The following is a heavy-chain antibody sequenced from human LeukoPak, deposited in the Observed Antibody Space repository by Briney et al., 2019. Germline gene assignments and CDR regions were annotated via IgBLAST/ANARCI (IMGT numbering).Heavy chain of an antibody. CDR1: GGSISSSSYY. CDR3: ARDILPDYGDYVGVPFDP. V-gene: IGHV4-39*07. J-gene: IGHJ5*02. CDR2: IYTSGST. Sequence: PSETLSLTCTVSGGSISSSSYYWGWIRQPPGKGLEWIGRIYTSGSTNYNPSLKSRVTMSVDTSKNQFSLKLSSVTAADTAVYYCARDILPDYGDYVGVPFDPWGQGTLVTVSS. D-gene: IGHD4-17*01.